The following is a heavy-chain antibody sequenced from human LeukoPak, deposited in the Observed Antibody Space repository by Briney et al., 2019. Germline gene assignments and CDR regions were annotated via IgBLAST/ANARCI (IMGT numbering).Heavy chain of an antibody. CDR2: INSDGSWS. CDR3: VSFYETY. J-gene: IGHJ4*02. D-gene: IGHD2/OR15-2a*01. V-gene: IGHV3-74*01. Sequence: GGSLRLSCAASGNYWMHWVRQVPGKGLVWVSHINSDGSWSSYADSVKGRFTISKDNAKNTVYLQMNSLRAEDTAVYYCVSFYETYWGRGTLVTVSS. CDR1: GNYW.